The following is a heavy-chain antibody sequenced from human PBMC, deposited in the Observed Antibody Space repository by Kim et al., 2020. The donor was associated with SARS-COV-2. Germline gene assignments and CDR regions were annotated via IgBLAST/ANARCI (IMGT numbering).Heavy chain of an antibody. CDR1: GGAIDTHLYY. CDR3: ARLAAGGYHYWYFDL. CDR2: VFHRGNT. J-gene: IGHJ2*01. D-gene: IGHD6-25*01. V-gene: IGHV4-39*01. Sequence: SETLSLICTVSGGAIDTHLYYWGWVRQSPGKGLEWLGSVFHRGNTYYNPSLRSRLTVSLDTSTNQFSLQLISVTAADSAVYFCARLAAGGYHYWYFDLWGRGRLVAVSS.